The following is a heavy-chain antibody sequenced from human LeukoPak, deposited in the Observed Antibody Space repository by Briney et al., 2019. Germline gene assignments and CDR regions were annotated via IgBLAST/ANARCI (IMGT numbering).Heavy chain of an antibody. CDR3: ARRVQRGPPYFYYYMDV. CDR2: IYYSGIT. CDR1: GGPISSYY. J-gene: IGHJ6*03. V-gene: IGHV4-59*08. Sequence: PSETLSLTCSVSGGPISSYYWSWIRQPPGKGLEWIGYIYYSGITHYNPSLQSRVTISVDTSKNQFSLTVSSVTAADSAVYYCARRVQRGPPYFYYYMDVWGKRTTVTVSS. D-gene: IGHD2/OR15-2a*01.